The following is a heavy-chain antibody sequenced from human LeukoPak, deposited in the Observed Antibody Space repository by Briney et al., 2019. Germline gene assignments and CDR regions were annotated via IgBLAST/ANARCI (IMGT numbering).Heavy chain of an antibody. D-gene: IGHD5-18*01. CDR2: IYHSGST. CDR1: GGSISSGGYY. CDR3: ARAVDTARDAFDI. J-gene: IGHJ3*02. V-gene: IGHV4-30-2*01. Sequence: SETLSLTCTVSGGSISSGGYYWSWIRQPPGKGLEWIGYIYHSGSTYYNPSLKSRVTISVDRSKNQFSLKLSSVTAADTAVYYCARAVDTARDAFDIWGQGTMVTVSS.